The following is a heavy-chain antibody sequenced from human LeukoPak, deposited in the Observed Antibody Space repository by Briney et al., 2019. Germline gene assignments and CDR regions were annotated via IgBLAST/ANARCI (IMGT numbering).Heavy chain of an antibody. J-gene: IGHJ3*02. D-gene: IGHD5-24*01. CDR2: INSSGST. V-gene: IGHV4-4*07. CDR3: ARAVEMATITYFLGAFDI. CDR1: GDSISYFY. Sequence: SETLSLTCSVSGDSISYFYWSWIRQAAGKGLEWIGRINSSGSTEYNASLKSRVTMSVDTSKNQLSLKVISVTAADTAVYYCARAVEMATITYFLGAFDIWGQGTMVTVSS.